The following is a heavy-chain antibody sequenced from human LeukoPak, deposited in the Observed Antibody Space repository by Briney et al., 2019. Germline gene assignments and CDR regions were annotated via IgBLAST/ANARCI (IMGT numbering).Heavy chain of an antibody. D-gene: IGHD6-13*01. Sequence: PGGSLRLSCAASGFTFSSYSMNWVRQAPGKGLEWVSSISSSSSYIYYADSVKGRFTISRDISKNTLYLQMNSLRPEDTAVYYCMLPPWAAGGTWGQGTLVTVSS. J-gene: IGHJ5*02. CDR1: GFTFSSYS. CDR2: ISSSSSYI. V-gene: IGHV3-21*04. CDR3: MLPPWAAGGT.